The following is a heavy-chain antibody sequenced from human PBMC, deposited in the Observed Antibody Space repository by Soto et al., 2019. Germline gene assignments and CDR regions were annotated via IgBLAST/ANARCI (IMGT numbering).Heavy chain of an antibody. CDR1: GDSVSSKSAG. V-gene: IGHV6-1*01. CDR2: TYYRSKWYY. D-gene: IGHD1-26*01. J-gene: IGHJ4*02. Sequence: SQTLSLTCAITGDSVSSKSAGWSWVRQSPSRGLEWLGRTYYRSKWYYEYAVSVRGRITINPDTSKNQYSLQLNSVTPEDTAVYYCARDVTTLWEGCYFDYWGQGTLVTVSS. CDR3: ARDVTTLWEGCYFDY.